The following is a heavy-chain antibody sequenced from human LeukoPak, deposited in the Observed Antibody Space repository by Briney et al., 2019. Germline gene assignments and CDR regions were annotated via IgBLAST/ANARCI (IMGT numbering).Heavy chain of an antibody. J-gene: IGHJ4*02. CDR1: GGSISSYY. D-gene: IGHD5-18*01. V-gene: IGHV4-59*01. CDR3: ARVSNTAMAVGY. Sequence: PSETLSLTCTVSGGSISSYYWSWIRQPPGKGLEWIGYIYYSGSTNYNPSLKSRVTISVDTSKNQFSLKLSSVTAADTAVYYCARVSNTAMAVGYWGQGTLVTVSS. CDR2: IYYSGST.